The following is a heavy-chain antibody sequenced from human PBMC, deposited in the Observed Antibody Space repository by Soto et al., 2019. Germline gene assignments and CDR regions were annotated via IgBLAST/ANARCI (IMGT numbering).Heavy chain of an antibody. CDR1: GYTFTSYG. CDR3: AREYYRDFWSGYYDY. J-gene: IGHJ4*02. CDR2: ISAYNGNT. Sequence: ASVKVSCKASGYTFTSYGMSWVRQAPGQGLEWMGWISAYNGNTNYAQKLQGRVTMTTDTSTSTAYMELRSLRSDDTAVYYCAREYYRDFWSGYYDYWGQGTLVTVSS. V-gene: IGHV1-18*01. D-gene: IGHD3-3*01.